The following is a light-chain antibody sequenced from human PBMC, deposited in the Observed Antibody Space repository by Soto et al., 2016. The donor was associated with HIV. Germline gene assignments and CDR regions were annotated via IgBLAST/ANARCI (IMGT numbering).Light chain of an antibody. CDR1: NVGSKS. CDR3: QVWDASTDLVV. J-gene: IGLJ2*01. V-gene: IGLV3-21*02. CDR2: DDS. Sequence: SYVVTQPPSLSVAPRQTARITCGGNNVGSKSVQWYQQKPGQAPVLVVYDDSDRPSGIPERFSGSNSGNTATLSISRVEAGDEADYYCQVWDASTDLVVFGGGTKLTVL.